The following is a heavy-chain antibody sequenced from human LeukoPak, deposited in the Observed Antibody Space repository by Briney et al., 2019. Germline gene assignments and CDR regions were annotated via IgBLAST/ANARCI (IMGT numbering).Heavy chain of an antibody. CDR2: ISGSDGNT. V-gene: IGHV3-23*01. CDR1: GFTFSSYA. J-gene: IGHJ4*02. CDR3: AKDSSVPYGITD. Sequence: GGSLRLSCAASGFTFSSYAMSWVRQVPGKGLEWVSAISGSDGNTFYADSVKGRFTISRDNSKNTLSLQMNSLRAEDTALYYCAKDSSVPYGITDWGQGTLVTVSS. D-gene: IGHD4-17*01.